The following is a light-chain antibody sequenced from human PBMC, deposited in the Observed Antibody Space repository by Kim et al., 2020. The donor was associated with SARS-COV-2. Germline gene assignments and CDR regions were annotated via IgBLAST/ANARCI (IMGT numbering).Light chain of an antibody. V-gene: IGLV2-11*01. J-gene: IGLJ1*01. CDR1: SSDVGRYKS. CDR3: CSYAGSYIFYL. Sequence: QSALTQPRSVFGSPGQSVTISCTGTSSDVGRYKSVSWYQQHPGKAPKLIIYDVTERPSGVPDRFSGSRSGNTASLTISGLQAEDEADYHCCSYAGSYIFYLFGTGTRVTVL. CDR2: DVT.